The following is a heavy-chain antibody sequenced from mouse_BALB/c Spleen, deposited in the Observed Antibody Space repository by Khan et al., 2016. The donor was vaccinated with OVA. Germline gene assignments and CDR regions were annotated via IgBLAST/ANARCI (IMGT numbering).Heavy chain of an antibody. V-gene: IGHV1S132*01. J-gene: IGHJ2*01. CDR2: IYPGTDNT. CDR3: GREEGLYYFDY. Sequence: QVQLQQSGAELVKPGASVKLSCKTSGYIFTSYWMHWVKQRSGQGLEWIARIYPGTDNTYYNEKLKEQATLTVDKSSSTAYMQLSSLTSEDSSVYFCGREEGLYYFDYWGQGTTVTVSS. CDR1: GYIFTSYW.